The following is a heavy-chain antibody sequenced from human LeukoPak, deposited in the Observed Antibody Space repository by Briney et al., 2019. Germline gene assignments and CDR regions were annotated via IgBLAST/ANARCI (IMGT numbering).Heavy chain of an antibody. Sequence: GASVKVSCRASGYTYNIYGTSWVRQAPGQGLKWMGWITAYTGDTNYSPKFRGRVTMTTDTSTRTAYMELRSLRSDDTAVYYCARSGIPPNFDYWGQGTLVTVSS. V-gene: IGHV1-18*04. CDR1: GYTYNIYG. D-gene: IGHD2-21*01. J-gene: IGHJ4*02. CDR2: ITAYTGDT. CDR3: ARSGIPPNFDY.